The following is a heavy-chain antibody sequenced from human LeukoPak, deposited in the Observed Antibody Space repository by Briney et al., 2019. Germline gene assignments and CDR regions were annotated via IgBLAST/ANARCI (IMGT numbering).Heavy chain of an antibody. Sequence: SQTLSLTCTVSGGSISSGGYYWSWIRQHPGKGLEWIGYIYYSGSTYYNPSLKSRVTISVDTSKNQFSLKLSSVTAADTAVYYCARIGMQFPTDFWSGYSFPRDVEIPEAYYYYGMDVWGQGTTVTVSS. CDR3: ARIGMQFPTDFWSGYSFPRDVEIPEAYYYYGMDV. J-gene: IGHJ6*02. CDR1: GGSISSGGYY. V-gene: IGHV4-31*03. CDR2: IYYSGST. D-gene: IGHD3-3*01.